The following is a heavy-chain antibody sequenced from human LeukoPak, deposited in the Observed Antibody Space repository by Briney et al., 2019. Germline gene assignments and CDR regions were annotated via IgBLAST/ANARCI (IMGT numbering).Heavy chain of an antibody. V-gene: IGHV4-4*09. Sequence: SETLSLTCTVSGGSISSYYWTWIRQPPGKGLEWIGYIYGSGSTNYNPSLKSRVTMSLDTSNNHFSLNLTSVTAADAAVYYCARPGQQLILDAFDIWGQGTMVTVSS. D-gene: IGHD1-1*01. CDR1: GGSISSYY. CDR2: IYGSGST. J-gene: IGHJ3*02. CDR3: ARPGQQLILDAFDI.